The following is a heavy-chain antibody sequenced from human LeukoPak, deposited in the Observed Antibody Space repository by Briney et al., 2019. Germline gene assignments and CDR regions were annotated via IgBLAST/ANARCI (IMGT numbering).Heavy chain of an antibody. CDR3: ARVLRYDFWSAYYFDY. Sequence: GASVKVSCKASGYTFNSYDISWVRQAPGQGLEWMAWISTYNGNTNYALKVQGRATMTTDTSTSTAYMELRSLRFDDTAVYYCARVLRYDFWSAYYFDYWGQGTLVTVSS. J-gene: IGHJ4*02. V-gene: IGHV1-18*01. CDR2: ISTYNGNT. CDR1: GYTFNSYD. D-gene: IGHD3-3*01.